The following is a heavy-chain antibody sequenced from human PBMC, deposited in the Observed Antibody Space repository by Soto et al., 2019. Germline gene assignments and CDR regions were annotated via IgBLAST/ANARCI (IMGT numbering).Heavy chain of an antibody. Sequence: QVQLQQWGAGLLKPSETLSLTCAVYGGSFSGYYWSWIRQPPGKGLEWIGEINHSGSTNYNPSLKSRVNISVDTSKNQFSLKMSSVTAADTAVYYCARGARFNRYYWYFDLWGRGTLVTVSS. CDR3: ARGARFNRYYWYFDL. CDR2: INHSGST. V-gene: IGHV4-34*01. J-gene: IGHJ2*01. D-gene: IGHD3-3*01. CDR1: GGSFSGYY.